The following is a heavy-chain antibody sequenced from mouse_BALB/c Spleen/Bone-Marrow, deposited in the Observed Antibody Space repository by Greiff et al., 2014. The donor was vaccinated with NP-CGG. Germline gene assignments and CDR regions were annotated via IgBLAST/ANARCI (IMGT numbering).Heavy chain of an antibody. Sequence: VQLQQSGPELVKPGASVKISCKASGYAFSNSWMNWVKQRPGQGLEWIGRIYPGDGDTNYNGKFKGKATLTADKSSSTAYMQLSSLTSVDSAVYFCARSAYYGTNYGAMDYWGQGTSLTVSS. CDR1: GYAFSNSW. CDR3: ARSAYYGTNYGAMDY. CDR2: IYPGDGDT. J-gene: IGHJ4*01. D-gene: IGHD1-1*01. V-gene: IGHV1-82*01.